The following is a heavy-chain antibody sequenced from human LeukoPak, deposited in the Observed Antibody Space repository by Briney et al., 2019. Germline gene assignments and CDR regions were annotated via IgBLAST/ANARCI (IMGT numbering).Heavy chain of an antibody. Sequence: SETLSLTCTVSGGSISSYYWSWIRQPPGKGLQWLGYIYYSGSTNYNPSLKSRVTISVDTSKNQFSLKLSSVTAADTAVYYCARDRPYGDYSRVAFDIWGQGTMVTVSS. D-gene: IGHD4-17*01. CDR2: IYYSGST. J-gene: IGHJ3*02. V-gene: IGHV4-59*01. CDR1: GGSISSYY. CDR3: ARDRPYGDYSRVAFDI.